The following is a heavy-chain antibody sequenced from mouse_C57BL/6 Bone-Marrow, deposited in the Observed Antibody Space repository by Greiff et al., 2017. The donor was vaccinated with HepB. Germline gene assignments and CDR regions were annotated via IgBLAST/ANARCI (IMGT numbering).Heavy chain of an antibody. CDR2: ISNGGGST. J-gene: IGHJ1*03. V-gene: IGHV5-12*01. Sequence: EVMLVESGGGLVQPGGSLKLSCAASGFTFSDYYMYWVRQTPEKRLEWVAYISNGGGSTYYPDTVKGRFTISRDNAKNTLYLQMSRLKSEDTAMYYCARPSYYGNDWYFDVGGTGTTVTVSS. CDR1: GFTFSDYY. D-gene: IGHD2-10*01. CDR3: ARPSYYGNDWYFDV.